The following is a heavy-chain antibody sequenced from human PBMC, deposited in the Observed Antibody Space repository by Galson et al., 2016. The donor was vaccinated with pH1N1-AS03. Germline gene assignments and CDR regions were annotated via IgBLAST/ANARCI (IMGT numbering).Heavy chain of an antibody. Sequence: ETLSLTCTVSGGSISRTSYYWGWIRQPPGKGLEWIGSIYHSGSTYYNPSLMSRVTISVDTSKNRFSLTVTSVTAADTAVYYCARVGKYFDFWSGYSDFDYWGQGTLVTVSS. D-gene: IGHD3-3*01. V-gene: IGHV4-39*07. CDR2: IYHSGST. CDR1: GGSISRTSYY. J-gene: IGHJ4*02. CDR3: ARVGKYFDFWSGYSDFDY.